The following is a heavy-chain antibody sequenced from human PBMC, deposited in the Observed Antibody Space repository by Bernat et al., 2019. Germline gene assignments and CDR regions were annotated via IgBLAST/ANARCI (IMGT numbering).Heavy chain of an antibody. Sequence: EVQLVESGGGLVQPGGSLRLSCAASGFTVSSNYMSWVRQAPGKGLEWVSVIYSGGSTYYAASVKGRFTISRDNSKNTLYLQMNSLRAEDTAVYYCARGVLESLTPLHYYYYGMDVWGQGTTVTVSS. D-gene: IGHD1-20*01. CDR1: GFTVSSNY. V-gene: IGHV3-66*01. CDR2: IYSGGST. J-gene: IGHJ6*02. CDR3: ARGVLESLTPLHYYYYGMDV.